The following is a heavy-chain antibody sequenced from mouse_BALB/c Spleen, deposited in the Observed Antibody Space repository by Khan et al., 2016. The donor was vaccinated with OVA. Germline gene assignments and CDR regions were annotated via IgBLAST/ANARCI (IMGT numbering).Heavy chain of an antibody. Sequence: QVQLQQSGAELVKPGASVKLSCKASGYTFTSYYIYWVKQRPGQGLEWIGEINPSDGGTNCNEKFKSKATLTVDKSSSAAYMQLSSLTSEDSAVYYCTRGGYGYYGYWGQGTTLTVSS. D-gene: IGHD2-3*01. CDR2: INPSDGGT. CDR1: GYTFTSYY. CDR3: TRGGYGYYGY. J-gene: IGHJ2*01. V-gene: IGHV1S81*02.